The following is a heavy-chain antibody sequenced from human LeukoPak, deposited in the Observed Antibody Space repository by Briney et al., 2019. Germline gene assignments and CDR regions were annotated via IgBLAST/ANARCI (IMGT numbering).Heavy chain of an antibody. J-gene: IGHJ6*02. CDR1: GFTFSVYP. V-gene: IGHV3-23*01. CDR3: AVGYCSGGSCGGLTYYYGMDV. Sequence: GGSLRLSCVTSGFTFSVYPMTWVRQVRGKGLEWVSSLTGSGRTTQYADFVKGRFSISRDNSKNTVYLHLNSLRAEDTAVYYCAVGYCSGGSCGGLTYYYGMDVWGQGTTVTVSS. CDR2: LTGSGRTT. D-gene: IGHD2-15*01.